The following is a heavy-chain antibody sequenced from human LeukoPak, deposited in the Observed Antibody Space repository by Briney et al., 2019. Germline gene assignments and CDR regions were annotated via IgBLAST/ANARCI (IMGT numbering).Heavy chain of an antibody. V-gene: IGHV3-7*01. J-gene: IGHJ5*02. Sequence: GGSLRLSCAASGFTFSSYWMSWVRQAPGKGLEWGANIKQDGSEKYYVDSVKGRFTISRDNAKNSLYLQMNSLRAEDTAVYYCARATASNWFDPWGQGTLVTVSS. D-gene: IGHD2-21*01. CDR2: IKQDGSEK. CDR3: ARATASNWFDP. CDR1: GFTFSSYW.